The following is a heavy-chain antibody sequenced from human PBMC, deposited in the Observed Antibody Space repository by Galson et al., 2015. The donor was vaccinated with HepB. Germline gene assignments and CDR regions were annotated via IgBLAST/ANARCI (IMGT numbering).Heavy chain of an antibody. V-gene: IGHV5-51*03. CDR2: IYPGDSHT. J-gene: IGHJ4*02. Sequence: QSGAEVKKPGESLKISCKGSEYSFTTYWIGWVRQMPRKGLEWMGIIYPGDSHTTYSPSFQGQVTISADKSVSTAYLQWSSLKASDTAMYYCARHSGGYSPLDYWGQGTLVSVSS. CDR1: EYSFTTYW. D-gene: IGHD2-21*01. CDR3: ARHSGGYSPLDY.